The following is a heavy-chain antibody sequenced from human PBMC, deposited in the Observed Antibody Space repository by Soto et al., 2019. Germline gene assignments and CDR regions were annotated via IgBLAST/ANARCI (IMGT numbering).Heavy chain of an antibody. J-gene: IGHJ4*02. CDR3: ARARTHSSYAFDS. Sequence: QVQLRESGPGLVKSSETLSLTCTVSHGSMSPHYWSWIRQPAGKGLEWIGRVFSSGITKYNTSLRSRVTMSIETSRNLFSLILTSVTAADTALYYCARARTHSSYAFDSWGRGVPVTASS. CDR2: VFSSGIT. CDR1: HGSMSPHY. D-gene: IGHD6-6*01. V-gene: IGHV4-4*07.